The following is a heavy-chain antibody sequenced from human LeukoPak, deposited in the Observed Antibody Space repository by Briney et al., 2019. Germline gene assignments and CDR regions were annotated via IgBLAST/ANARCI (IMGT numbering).Heavy chain of an antibody. J-gene: IGHJ3*02. CDR1: GGSISSVDYY. V-gene: IGHV4-30-4*01. D-gene: IGHD3-3*01. CDR2: ISYSGST. Sequence: SETLSLTCTVSGGSISSVDYYWSWIRQPPGKGLEWIGYISYSGSTYYSPSLKSRVTLSVDTSKNQFSLKLSSVTAADTAVYYCARDLSGKDAFDIWGQGTTVTVSS. CDR3: ARDLSGKDAFDI.